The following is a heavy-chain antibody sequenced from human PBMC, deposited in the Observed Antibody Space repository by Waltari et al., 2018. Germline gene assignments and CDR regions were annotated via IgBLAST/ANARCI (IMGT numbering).Heavy chain of an antibody. Sequence: QVQLVQSGAEVKKPGSSVKVSCQASGGTFSSYAISWVRQDPGQGLEWMGGIIPSLGIANYAQKFQGRVTITADKSTSTAYMELSSLRSEDTAVYYCARNGAQSPELIAVAGYYFDYWGQGTLVTVSS. CDR3: ARNGAQSPELIAVAGYYFDY. D-gene: IGHD6-19*01. CDR1: GGTFSSYA. CDR2: IIPSLGIA. J-gene: IGHJ4*02. V-gene: IGHV1-69*10.